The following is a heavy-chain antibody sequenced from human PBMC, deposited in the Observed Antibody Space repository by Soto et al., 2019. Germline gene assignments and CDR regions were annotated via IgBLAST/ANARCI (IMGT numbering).Heavy chain of an antibody. CDR1: GGSIGSVGYS. D-gene: IGHD6-13*01. CDR3: ARAGLVAAKVGNWFDP. J-gene: IGHJ5*02. CDR2: LYHSGRT. V-gene: IGHV4-30-2*01. Sequence: QLQLQDSGSGLVKPSQTLSLTCAVSGGSIGSVGYSWSWIRQPPGKGLEWIAYLYHSGRTYSNLSLKSRVTRAVDRSKNQFSLKLSSVTAADTAVYYCARAGLVAAKVGNWFDPLVQGTLVTDSS.